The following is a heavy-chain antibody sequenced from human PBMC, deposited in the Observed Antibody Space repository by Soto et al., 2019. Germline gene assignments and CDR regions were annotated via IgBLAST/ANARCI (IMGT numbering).Heavy chain of an antibody. V-gene: IGHV1-69*13. Sequence: RASVKVSCKASGGTFSSHAISWVRQAPGQGLEWMGGIIPFFKATNYAQEFQGRVTITADDSTSTAYMDLYSLRSEDTAVYYCARDVPLNYYDGTFSYYAMDVWGQGTTVTVSS. J-gene: IGHJ6*02. CDR1: GGTFSSHA. CDR2: IIPFFKAT. D-gene: IGHD3-16*01. CDR3: ARDVPLNYYDGTFSYYAMDV.